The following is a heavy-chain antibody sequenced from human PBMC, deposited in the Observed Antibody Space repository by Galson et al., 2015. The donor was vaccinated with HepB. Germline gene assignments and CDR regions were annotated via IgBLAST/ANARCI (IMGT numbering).Heavy chain of an antibody. V-gene: IGHV3-49*04. D-gene: IGHD3-10*02. Sequence: SLRLSCASSGFTFGDYAMTWVRQVPGKGLEWVSLIRSKAYGGAPEYAASVKGRFTMSRDDANNVAYLQMNSLKAEDTAVYYCTRFSAYFHVPGSDYFDYWGQGTLVTVSS. J-gene: IGHJ4*02. CDR1: GFTFGDYA. CDR3: TRFSAYFHVPGSDYFDY. CDR2: IRSKAYGGAP.